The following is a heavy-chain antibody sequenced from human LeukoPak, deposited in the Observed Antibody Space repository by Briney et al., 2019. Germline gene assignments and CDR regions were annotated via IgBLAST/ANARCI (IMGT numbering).Heavy chain of an antibody. CDR3: ATSSSWNHYFDY. J-gene: IGHJ4*02. D-gene: IGHD6-13*01. CDR2: IYYSGST. CDR1: SGSISSSSYY. V-gene: IGHV4-39*07. Sequence: SETLSLTCTVSSGSISSSSYYWGWIRQPPGKGLEWIGSIYYSGSTYYNPSLKSRVTISVDTSKNQFSLKLSSVTAADTAVYYCATSSSWNHYFDYWGQGTLVTVSS.